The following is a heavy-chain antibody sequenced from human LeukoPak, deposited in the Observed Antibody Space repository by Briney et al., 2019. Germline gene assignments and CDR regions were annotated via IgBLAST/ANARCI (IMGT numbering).Heavy chain of an antibody. CDR2: INPNSGGT. Sequence: ASVKVSCKASGYTFTGYYMHWVRQAPGQGLEWMGWINPNSGGTNYAQKFQGRVTMTRDTSISTAYMELSRLRSDDTAVYYCARSGAFCSGEDCYSGRTWFDPWGQGTLVTISS. CDR1: GYTFTGYY. D-gene: IGHD2-15*01. CDR3: ARSGAFCSGEDCYSGRTWFDP. J-gene: IGHJ5*02. V-gene: IGHV1-2*02.